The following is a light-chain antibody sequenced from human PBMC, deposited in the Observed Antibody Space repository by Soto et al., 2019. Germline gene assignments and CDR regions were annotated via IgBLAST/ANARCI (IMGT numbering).Light chain of an antibody. CDR1: QSTSSW. J-gene: IGKJ1*01. CDR3: QQYNSYSQT. CDR2: KAS. Sequence: DIQMTQSPSTLSASVGDRVHITCRASQSTSSWLAWYQQKPGKAPKLLIYKASSLESGVPSRFSGSGSGTEFTLTISSLQPDDFATYYCQQYNSYSQTFGQGTKVDIK. V-gene: IGKV1-5*03.